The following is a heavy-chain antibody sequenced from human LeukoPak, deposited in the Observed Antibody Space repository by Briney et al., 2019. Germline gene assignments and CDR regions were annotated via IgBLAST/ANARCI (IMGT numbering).Heavy chain of an antibody. CDR2: IYHNGIT. V-gene: IGHV4-59*11. D-gene: IGHD3-10*01. CDR1: GVSISTHY. CDR3: AREANYYGSGSYFEGTFDY. J-gene: IGHJ4*02. Sequence: SETLSLTCNVSGVSISTHYWSWLRQSPGKGLEWIGYIYHNGITNYNPSLKSRVTISIDTSKNEFSLKLTSVIAADTAVYFCAREANYYGSGSYFEGTFDYWGQGSLVTVSS.